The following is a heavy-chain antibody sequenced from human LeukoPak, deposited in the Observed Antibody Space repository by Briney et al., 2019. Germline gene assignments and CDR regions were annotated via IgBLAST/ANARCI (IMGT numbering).Heavy chain of an antibody. D-gene: IGHD4-23*01. CDR3: TARDYGGNQLFDC. CDR1: GFTFSNAW. J-gene: IGHJ4*02. Sequence: KPGGSLRLSCAASGFTFSNAWMSWVRQAPGKGLEWVGHIKRKTDGGTTDYAAPVKGRFTISRDDSKNTLYMQMNSLKTEDTAVYYCTARDYGGNQLFDCWGQGTLVTVSS. V-gene: IGHV3-15*01. CDR2: IKRKTDGGTT.